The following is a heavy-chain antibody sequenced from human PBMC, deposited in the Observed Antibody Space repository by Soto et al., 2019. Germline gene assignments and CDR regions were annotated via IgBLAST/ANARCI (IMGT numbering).Heavy chain of an antibody. Sequence: GVLRLSCAASGFTFSSYSMNWVRQAPGKGLEWVSYISSSSSTIYYADSVKGRFTISRDNAKNSLYLQMNSLRDEDTAVYYCARVGSRYYYDSSGYYHYFDYWGQGTLVTVSS. D-gene: IGHD3-22*01. J-gene: IGHJ4*02. CDR1: GFTFSSYS. V-gene: IGHV3-48*02. CDR3: ARVGSRYYYDSSGYYHYFDY. CDR2: ISSSSSTI.